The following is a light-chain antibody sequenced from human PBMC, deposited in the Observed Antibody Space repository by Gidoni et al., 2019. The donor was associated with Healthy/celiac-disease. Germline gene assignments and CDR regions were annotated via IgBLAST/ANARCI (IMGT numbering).Light chain of an antibody. CDR1: QGISSY. CDR3: QQLSSSPLT. V-gene: IGKV1-9*01. Sequence: DIQLTQSPSFLSASVGDRVTITCRASQGISSYLAWYQQKPGKAPKLLIYAASTLQCGVPSRFSGSGSGTEFTLTISSLQPEDFATYSCQQLSSSPLTFGPXTKVDIK. CDR2: AAS. J-gene: IGKJ3*01.